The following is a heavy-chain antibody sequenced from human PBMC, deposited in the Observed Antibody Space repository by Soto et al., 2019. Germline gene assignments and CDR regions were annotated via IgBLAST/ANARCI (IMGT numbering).Heavy chain of an antibody. CDR3: ARGGASSKWLDP. CDR1: GGSVSNYY. J-gene: IGHJ5*02. Sequence: SETLSLTCTVSGGSVSNYYWSWIRQPPGKGLEWIGYIHDSGSTNYNPSLKSRVTISVDTSKNQFSLQLNSVIAADTAVYYCARGGASSKWLDPRGQGTLVTVSS. CDR2: IHDSGST. V-gene: IGHV4-59*02. D-gene: IGHD6-6*01.